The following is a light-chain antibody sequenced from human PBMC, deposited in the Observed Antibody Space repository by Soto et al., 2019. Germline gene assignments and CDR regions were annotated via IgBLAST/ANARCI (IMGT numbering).Light chain of an antibody. CDR2: GAS. J-gene: IGKJ3*01. Sequence: EIVMTQSPATLSVSPGERATLSCRASQSVSSNLAWYQQKPGQAPRLLIYGASTRATGIPARFSGSGYGPELTLTISSMPSEDFAVYYCQQYNNWPSLFTFGPGTKVDIK. CDR3: QQYNNWPSLFT. CDR1: QSVSSN. V-gene: IGKV3-15*01.